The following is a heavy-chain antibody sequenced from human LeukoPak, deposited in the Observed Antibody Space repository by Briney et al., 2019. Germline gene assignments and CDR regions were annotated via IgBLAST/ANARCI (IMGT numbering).Heavy chain of an antibody. V-gene: IGHV1-46*01. CDR3: ARGRGSEEIVAVVAPTPYNWFDP. D-gene: IGHD2-15*01. Sequence: GASVKVSCKASGYTFTSYYMHWVRQAPGQGLEWMGIINPSGGSTSYAQKFQGRVTMTRDTSTSTVYMELSSLRSDDTAVYYCARGRGSEEIVAVVAPTPYNWFDPWGQGTLVTVSS. J-gene: IGHJ5*02. CDR2: INPSGGST. CDR1: GYTFTSYY.